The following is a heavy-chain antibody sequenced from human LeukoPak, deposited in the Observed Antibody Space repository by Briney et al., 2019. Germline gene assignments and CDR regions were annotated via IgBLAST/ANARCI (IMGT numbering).Heavy chain of an antibody. CDR3: AKDLTAAAGYFDY. CDR2: ISGSGGST. CDR1: GFTFSSYA. Sequence: GGSLRPSCAASGFTFSSYAMSWVRQAPGKGLEWVSVISGSGGSTYYADSVKGRFTISRDNSKNTLYLQMNSLRAEDTAVYYCAKDLTAAAGYFDYWGQGTLVTVSS. J-gene: IGHJ4*02. V-gene: IGHV3-23*01. D-gene: IGHD6-13*01.